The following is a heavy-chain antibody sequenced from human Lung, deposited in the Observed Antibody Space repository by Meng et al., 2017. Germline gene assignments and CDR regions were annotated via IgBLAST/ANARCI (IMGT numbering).Heavy chain of an antibody. Sequence: QVRLQESGPGLVKPSQTLSLNCITYGGAISSSNYYWSWIRQPPGKGLEWSGHIYNSGSTYYNPSLKSRITISVDTSKNQFSLKLSSVTAADTAVYYCARGQKGYFDLWGRGTLVTVSS. CDR3: ARGQKGYFDL. V-gene: IGHV4-30-4*01. CDR1: GGAISSSNYY. CDR2: IYNSGST. J-gene: IGHJ2*01.